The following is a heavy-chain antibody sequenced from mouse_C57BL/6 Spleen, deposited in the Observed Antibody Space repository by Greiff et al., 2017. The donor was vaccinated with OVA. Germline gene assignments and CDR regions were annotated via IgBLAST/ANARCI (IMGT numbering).Heavy chain of an antibody. Sequence: ESGAELVRPGASVKLSCKASGYTFTDYYINWVKQRPGQGLEWIARIYPGSGNTYYNEKFKGKATLTAEKSSSTAYMQLSSLTSEDSAVYFCARLMGRAYAMDYWGQGTSVTVSS. D-gene: IGHD2-3*01. J-gene: IGHJ4*01. CDR1: GYTFTDYY. CDR2: IYPGSGNT. CDR3: ARLMGRAYAMDY. V-gene: IGHV1-76*01.